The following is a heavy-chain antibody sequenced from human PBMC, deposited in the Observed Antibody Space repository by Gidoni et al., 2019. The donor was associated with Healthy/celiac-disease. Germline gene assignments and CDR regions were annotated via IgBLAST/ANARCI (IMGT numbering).Heavy chain of an antibody. V-gene: IGHV3-48*01. D-gene: IGHD3-9*01. CDR1: GFTFSSYS. Sequence: EVQLVESWGGLVQPGGSLRLSCAASGFTFSSYSMNWVRQAPGKGLEWVSYISSSSSTIYYADSVKGRFTISRDNAKNSLYLQMNSLRAEDTAVYYCARAKSYYDILTGPDYWGQGTLVTVSS. CDR3: ARAKSYYDILTGPDY. CDR2: ISSSSSTI. J-gene: IGHJ4*02.